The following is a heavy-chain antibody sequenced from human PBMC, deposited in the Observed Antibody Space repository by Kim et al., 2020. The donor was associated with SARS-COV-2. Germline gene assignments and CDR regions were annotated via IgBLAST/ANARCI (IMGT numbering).Heavy chain of an antibody. CDR1: GFTFGDYP. V-gene: IGHV3-49*04. J-gene: IGHJ4*02. CDR3: ARNFRYFDWFQD. Sequence: GGSLRLSCITSGFTFGDYPMSWVRQAPGKGLEWVGFIRSKAYGGAAYYAASVKGRFTISRDDSRGIVYLQMNSVRTEDTALYYCARNFRYFDWFQDWGQGALVTVSS. CDR2: IRSKAYGGAA. D-gene: IGHD3-9*01.